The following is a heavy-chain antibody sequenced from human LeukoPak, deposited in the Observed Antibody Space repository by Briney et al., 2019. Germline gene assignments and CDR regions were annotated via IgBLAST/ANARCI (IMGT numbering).Heavy chain of an antibody. CDR1: GYTFTSYD. Sequence: GASVKVSCKASGYTFTSYDINWVRQATGQGLEWMGWMNPNSGNTGYAQKFQGRVTMTRNTSISTAYMELSSLRSEDTAVYYCARGLNVVVPAAINYYYGMDVWGQGTTVTVSS. CDR2: MNPNSGNT. V-gene: IGHV1-8*01. J-gene: IGHJ6*02. D-gene: IGHD2-2*01. CDR3: ARGLNVVVPAAINYYYGMDV.